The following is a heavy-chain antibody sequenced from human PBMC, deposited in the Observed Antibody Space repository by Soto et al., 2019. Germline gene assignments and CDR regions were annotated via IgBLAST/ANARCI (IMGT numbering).Heavy chain of an antibody. V-gene: IGHV1-69*12. CDR2: SIPMYGTG. Sequence: QVQRVQSGAEVKKPGSSVKVSCKASGGTFSSYAISWVRQAPGQGLEWMGGSIPMYGTGKYAQKFQGRVTINADESTSTTYMELSSLRSEDTAVYYCASDRVLRGNSYYYGMDVWGQGTTVTVSS. D-gene: IGHD3-10*01. CDR1: GGTFSSYA. J-gene: IGHJ6*02. CDR3: ASDRVLRGNSYYYGMDV.